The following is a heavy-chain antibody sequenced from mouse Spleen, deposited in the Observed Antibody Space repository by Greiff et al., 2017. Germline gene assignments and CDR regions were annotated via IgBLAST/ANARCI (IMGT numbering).Heavy chain of an antibody. D-gene: IGHD2-1*01. CDR1: GFTFSDYG. Sequence: EVHLVESGGGLVKPGGSLKLSCAASGFTFSDYGMAWVRQAPGKGPEWVAFISNLAYSIYYADTVTGRFTISREKAKNTLYLEMSSLRSEDTAMYYCARQGNYYFDVWGAGTTVTVSS. CDR2: ISNLAYSI. CDR3: ARQGNYYFDV. J-gene: IGHJ1*01. V-gene: IGHV5-15*01.